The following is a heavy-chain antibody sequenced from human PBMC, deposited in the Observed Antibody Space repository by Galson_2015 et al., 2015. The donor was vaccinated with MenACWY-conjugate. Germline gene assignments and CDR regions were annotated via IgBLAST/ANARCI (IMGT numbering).Heavy chain of an antibody. D-gene: IGHD3-3*01. CDR2: IFPTDSDT. CDR3: AIAIYDFCSGYSFVY. V-gene: IGHV5-51*01. J-gene: IGHJ4*02. Sequence: QSGAEVNKPGESLKISCTGSEYSFARLWIGWVRQMPGKGLVWMGDIFPTDSDTKYSPSFQGQVPMSADKSITTTYRQLSSLKASDTAMYYCAIAIYDFCSGYSFVYWGQGTQVTVSS. CDR1: EYSFARLW.